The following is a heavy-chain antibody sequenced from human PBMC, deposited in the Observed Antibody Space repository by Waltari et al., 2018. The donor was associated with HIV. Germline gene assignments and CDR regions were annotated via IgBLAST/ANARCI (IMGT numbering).Heavy chain of an antibody. V-gene: IGHV3-30*18. J-gene: IGHJ4*02. Sequence: VQLVESVGGVVHPGRSLRLSCAASGFIFSGYDIHWVRQAPGKGLEWVAVISYDGGNKYYADSVKGRFTISRDNSKNTLYLQMNSLRAEDTAVYYCAKVKPDYGDYLYYFDYWGQGTLATVSS. CDR2: ISYDGGNK. D-gene: IGHD4-17*01. CDR3: AKVKPDYGDYLYYFDY. CDR1: GFIFSGYD.